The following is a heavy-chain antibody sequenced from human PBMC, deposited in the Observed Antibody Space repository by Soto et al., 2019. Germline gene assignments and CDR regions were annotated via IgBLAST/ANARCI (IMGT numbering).Heavy chain of an antibody. CDR1: GFTFSDYY. Sequence: PGGSLRLSCAASGFTFSDYYMSWIRQAPGKGLEWVSYISSSGSTIYYADSVKGRFTISRDNAKNSLYLQMNSLRAEDTAVYYCARDSSAIKPREPFQDPWGQGTLVTVSS. J-gene: IGHJ5*02. V-gene: IGHV3-11*01. D-gene: IGHD2-2*01. CDR3: ARDSSAIKPREPFQDP. CDR2: ISSSGSTI.